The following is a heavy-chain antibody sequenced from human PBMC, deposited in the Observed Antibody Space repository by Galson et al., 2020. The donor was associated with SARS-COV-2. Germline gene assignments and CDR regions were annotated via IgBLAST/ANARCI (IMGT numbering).Heavy chain of an antibody. V-gene: IGHV4-31*03. Sequence: ETSETLSLTCTVSGGSISSGGYYWSWIRQHPGKGLEWIGYIYYSGSTYYNPSLKSRVPISVDTSKNQFSLKLSSVTAADTAVYYCARDSHDYGGDYFDYWGQGTLVTVSS. CDR1: GGSISSGGYY. CDR3: ARDSHDYGGDYFDY. D-gene: IGHD4-17*01. J-gene: IGHJ4*02. CDR2: IYYSGST.